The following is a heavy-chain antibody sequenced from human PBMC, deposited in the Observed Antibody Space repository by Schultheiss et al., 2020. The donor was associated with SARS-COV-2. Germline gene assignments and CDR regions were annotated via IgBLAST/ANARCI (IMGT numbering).Heavy chain of an antibody. Sequence: LRLSCTVSGGSISSGGYYWSWIRQHPGKGLEWIGYIYYSGSTNYNPSLKSRVTISVDTSKNQFSLKLSSVTAADTAVYYCARGQLPDYWGQGTLVTVSS. CDR1: GGSISSGGYY. CDR3: ARGQLPDY. CDR2: IYYSGST. V-gene: IGHV4-31*03. J-gene: IGHJ4*02. D-gene: IGHD1-26*01.